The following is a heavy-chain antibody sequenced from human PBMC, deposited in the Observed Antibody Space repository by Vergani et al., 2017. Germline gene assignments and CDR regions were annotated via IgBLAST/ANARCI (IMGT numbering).Heavy chain of an antibody. J-gene: IGHJ6*02. CDR2: IIPIFGTA. CDR1: GVTFSSYA. V-gene: IGHV1-69*01. CDR3: ASRPYNWNDQSYYYYYGMDV. Sequence: QVQLVQSGAEVKKPGSSVKVSCKASGVTFSSYAISWVRQAPGQGLEWMGGIIPIFGTANYAQKFQGRVTITADESTSTAYMELSSLRSEDTAVYYCASRPYNWNDQSYYYYYGMDVWGQGTTVTVSS. D-gene: IGHD1-20*01.